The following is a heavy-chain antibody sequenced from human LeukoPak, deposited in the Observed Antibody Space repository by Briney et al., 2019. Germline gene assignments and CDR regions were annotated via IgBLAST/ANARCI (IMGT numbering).Heavy chain of an antibody. CDR3: ARDQGGSGSYYSPTEHYYYMDV. D-gene: IGHD1-26*01. J-gene: IGHJ6*03. Sequence: PSETLSLTCTVSGGSISSSSYYWGWIRQPPGKGLEWIGSIYYSGSTYYNPSLKSRVTISVDTSKNQFSLKLSSVTAADTAVYYCARDQGGSGSYYSPTEHYYYMDVWGKGTTVTISS. CDR2: IYYSGST. V-gene: IGHV4-39*07. CDR1: GGSISSSSYY.